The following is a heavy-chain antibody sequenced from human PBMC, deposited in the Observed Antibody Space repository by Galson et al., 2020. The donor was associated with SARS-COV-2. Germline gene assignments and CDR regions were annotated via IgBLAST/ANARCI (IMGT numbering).Heavy chain of an antibody. D-gene: IGHD2-2*01. V-gene: IGHV1-2*02. CDR1: GYTFTGYY. J-gene: IGHJ6*02. Sequence: ASVKVSCKASGYTFTGYYMHWVRQAPGQGLEWMGWINPNSGGTNYAQKFQGRVTMTRDTSISTAYMELSRLRSDDTAVYYCAGGIVVVPAANYYYYGMDVWGQGTTVTVSS. CDR2: INPNSGGT. CDR3: AGGIVVVPAANYYYYGMDV.